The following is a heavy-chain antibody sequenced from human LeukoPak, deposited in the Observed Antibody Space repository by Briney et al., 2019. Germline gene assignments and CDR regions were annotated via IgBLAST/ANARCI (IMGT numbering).Heavy chain of an antibody. J-gene: IGHJ4*02. CDR2: ISGSGGST. CDR1: GFTLSSYA. CDR3: AKGRRWLQLGYFDY. Sequence: RGSLRLSCAASGFTLSSYAMSWVRQAPGKGLEWVSAISGSGGSTYHEESVKGRFIISRDNSKNTLYLQMNSLRAEDTAVYYCAKGRRWLQLGYFDYWGQGSLVTVSS. V-gene: IGHV3-23*01. D-gene: IGHD5-24*01.